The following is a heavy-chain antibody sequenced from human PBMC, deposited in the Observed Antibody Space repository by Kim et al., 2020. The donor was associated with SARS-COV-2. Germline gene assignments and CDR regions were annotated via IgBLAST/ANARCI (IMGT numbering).Heavy chain of an antibody. J-gene: IGHJ4*02. Sequence: GSLRLSCAASGFTFSSYGMHWVRQAPGKGLEWVAVIWYDGSNKYYADSVKGRFTISRDNSKNTLYLQMNSLRAEDTAVYYCARELYYYDSSGLGDSYCFDYWGQGTLVTVSS. CDR2: IWYDGSNK. D-gene: IGHD3-22*01. CDR1: GFTFSSYG. CDR3: ARELYYYDSSGLGDSYCFDY. V-gene: IGHV3-33*01.